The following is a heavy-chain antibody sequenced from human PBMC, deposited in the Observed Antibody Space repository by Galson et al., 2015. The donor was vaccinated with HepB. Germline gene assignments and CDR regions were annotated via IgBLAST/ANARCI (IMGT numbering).Heavy chain of an antibody. Sequence: SVKVSCKASGGTFSSYAISWVRQAPGQGLEWMGGIIPIFGTANYAQKFQGRVTITADESTSTAYMELSSLRSEDTAVYYCARGKVAVAGTLDYWGQGTLVTVSS. D-gene: IGHD6-19*01. J-gene: IGHJ4*02. CDR3: ARGKVAVAGTLDY. CDR1: GGTFSSYA. V-gene: IGHV1-69*13. CDR2: IIPIFGTA.